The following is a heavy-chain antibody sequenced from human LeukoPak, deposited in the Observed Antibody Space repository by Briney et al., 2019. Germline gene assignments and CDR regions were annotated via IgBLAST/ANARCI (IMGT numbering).Heavy chain of an antibody. CDR2: IKQDGSEK. J-gene: IGHJ4*02. D-gene: IGHD3-10*01. Sequence: PGGSLRLSCAASGFTVNINYMSWVRQAPGKGLEWVANIKQDGSEKYYVDSVKGRFTISRDNAKNSLYLQMNSLRAEDTAVYYCARAYGSGSYYNVWGQGTLVTVSS. CDR1: GFTVNINY. V-gene: IGHV3-7*01. CDR3: ARAYGSGSYYNV.